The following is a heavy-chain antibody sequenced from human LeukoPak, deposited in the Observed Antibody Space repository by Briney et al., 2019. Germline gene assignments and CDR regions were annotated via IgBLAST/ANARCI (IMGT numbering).Heavy chain of an antibody. Sequence: SGRSLRLSCAASGFTFSSYGMHWVRQAPGKGLEWVAVISYDGSNKYYAGSVKGRFTISRDNSKNTPYLQMNSLRAEDTAVYYCAKEGSSSWYEVDYWGQGTLVTVSS. D-gene: IGHD6-13*01. V-gene: IGHV3-30*18. CDR2: ISYDGSNK. J-gene: IGHJ4*02. CDR1: GFTFSSYG. CDR3: AKEGSSSWYEVDY.